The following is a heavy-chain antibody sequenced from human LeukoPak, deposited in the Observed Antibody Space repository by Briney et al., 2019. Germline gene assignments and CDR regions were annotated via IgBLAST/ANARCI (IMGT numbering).Heavy chain of an antibody. CDR2: IIPIFGTA. Sequence: SVKVSCKASGGTFSSYAISWVRQAPGQGLEWMGGIIPIFGTANYAQKFQGRVTITTDESTSTAYMELSSLRSEDTAVYYCARDRGYSSSWYGGNYWGQGTLVTVSS. D-gene: IGHD6-13*01. V-gene: IGHV1-69*05. CDR3: ARDRGYSSSWYGGNY. CDR1: GGTFSSYA. J-gene: IGHJ4*02.